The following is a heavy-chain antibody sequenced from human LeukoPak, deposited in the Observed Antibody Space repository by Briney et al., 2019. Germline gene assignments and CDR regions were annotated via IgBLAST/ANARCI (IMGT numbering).Heavy chain of an antibody. Sequence: PGGSLRLSCAASGFTFSSYAMNWVRQAPGKGLEWVSSISSSSSYIYYADSVKGRFTISRDNAKNSLYLQMNSLRAEDTAVYYCARGVPLAFYCSSTGCYYFDYWGQGTLVTVSS. D-gene: IGHD2-2*01. CDR1: GFTFSSYA. V-gene: IGHV3-21*01. CDR3: ARGVPLAFYCSSTGCYYFDY. J-gene: IGHJ4*02. CDR2: ISSSSSYI.